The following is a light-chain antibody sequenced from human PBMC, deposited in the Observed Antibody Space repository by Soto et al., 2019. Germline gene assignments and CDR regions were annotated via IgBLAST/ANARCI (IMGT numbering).Light chain of an antibody. CDR3: QQFGNSPKT. CDR2: GAS. V-gene: IGKV3-20*01. Sequence: EIVLTQSPATLSLSPGERATLSCRASQSVTTFLAWYQQKPDQAPRLLIYGASSRATGVPGRFSGSGSGTDFTLTISRLEPEDFAVYYCQQFGNSPKTFGQGTTVAIK. CDR1: QSVTTF. J-gene: IGKJ1*01.